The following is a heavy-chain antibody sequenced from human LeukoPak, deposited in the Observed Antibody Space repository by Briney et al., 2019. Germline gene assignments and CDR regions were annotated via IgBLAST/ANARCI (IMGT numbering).Heavy chain of an antibody. CDR2: ISGSGGST. D-gene: IGHD3-10*01. Sequence: GGSLRLSCAASGFTFSSYAMSWVRQAPGKGLEWASAISGSGGSTYYADSVKGRFTISRDNSKNTLYLQMNSLRAEDTAVYYCAKVLWFGELFPSPFDYWGQGTLVTVSS. CDR3: AKVLWFGELFPSPFDY. CDR1: GFTFSSYA. J-gene: IGHJ4*02. V-gene: IGHV3-23*01.